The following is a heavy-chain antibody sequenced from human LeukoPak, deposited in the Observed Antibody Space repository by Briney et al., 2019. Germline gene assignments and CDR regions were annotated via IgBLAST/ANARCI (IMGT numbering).Heavy chain of an antibody. CDR2: IYYSGST. CDR3: ARVTGYMVEDYFDY. V-gene: IGHV4-59*01. Sequence: SETLSLTCTVSGGSISSYYWSWIRQSPGKGLEWIGYIYYSGSTNYNPSLKSRVTISVDTSKNQFSLRLSSVTAADTAVYYCARVTGYMVEDYFDYWGQGTLVTVSS. J-gene: IGHJ4*02. D-gene: IGHD6-13*01. CDR1: GGSISSYY.